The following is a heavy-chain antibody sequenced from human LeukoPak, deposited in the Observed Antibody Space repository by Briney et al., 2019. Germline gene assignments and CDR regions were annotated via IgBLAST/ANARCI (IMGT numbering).Heavy chain of an antibody. CDR2: INSDGRST. J-gene: IGHJ4*02. CDR1: GFTVSSNY. CDR3: ARVDLVVVAATY. V-gene: IGHV3-74*01. D-gene: IGHD2-15*01. Sequence: PGGSLRLSCAASGFTVSSNYMSWVRQAPGKGLVWVSRINSDGRSTSYADSVKGRFTISRDNAKNTLYLQMNSLRAEDTAVYYCARVDLVVVAATYWGQGTLVAVSS.